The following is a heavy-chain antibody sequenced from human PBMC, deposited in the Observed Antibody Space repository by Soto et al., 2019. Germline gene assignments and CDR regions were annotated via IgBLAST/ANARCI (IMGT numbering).Heavy chain of an antibody. J-gene: IGHJ4*02. Sequence: SETLSLTCAVSGASISGSYYYWAWLLQSPGKGPEWIGSVFYTGFTSYNPSLESRVSVSVDTSKSQFSLKLSAVTAADTAVYYCATSQKGYNWNYFDHWGQGALVTVSS. CDR1: GASISGSYYY. V-gene: IGHV4-39*01. D-gene: IGHD1-20*01. CDR2: VFYTGFT. CDR3: ATSQKGYNWNYFDH.